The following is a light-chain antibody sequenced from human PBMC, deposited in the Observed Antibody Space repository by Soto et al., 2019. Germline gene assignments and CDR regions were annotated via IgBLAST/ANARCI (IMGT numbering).Light chain of an antibody. V-gene: IGKV1-5*03. CDR2: KAS. CDR1: QSISSW. CDR3: QQYNSYSGYT. J-gene: IGKJ2*01. Sequence: DIQMTQSPSTLSASVGDRVTITCRASQSISSWLAWYQQKPGKAPKLLIYKASSLESGDPSRFSGSGSGTEFTLTISRLQPDDFATYYCQQYNSYSGYTFGQGTKLEIK.